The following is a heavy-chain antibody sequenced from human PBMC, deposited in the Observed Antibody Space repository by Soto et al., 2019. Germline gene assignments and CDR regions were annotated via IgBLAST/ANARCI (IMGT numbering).Heavy chain of an antibody. Sequence: QVQLVQSGTEVKKPGASVKVSCKTSGYTFTNYAIHWVRQAPGQRLEWMGWISTGNGDTKYSQKFQGRVTISRDTSARTVSKELSSLRSEDTAVYYCARGSDIWEPNNWFDPWGQGTLVTVSS. J-gene: IGHJ5*02. V-gene: IGHV1-3*04. CDR3: ARGSDIWEPNNWFDP. D-gene: IGHD3-16*01. CDR1: GYTFTNYA. CDR2: ISTGNGDT.